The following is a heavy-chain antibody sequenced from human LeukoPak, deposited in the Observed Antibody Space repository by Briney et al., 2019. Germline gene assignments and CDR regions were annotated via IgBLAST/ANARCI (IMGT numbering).Heavy chain of an antibody. CDR3: TRGREATVVTPDRYNWFDP. J-gene: IGHJ5*02. D-gene: IGHD4-23*01. CDR2: IGTAGDT. V-gene: IGHV3-13*01. Sequence: GGSLRPSCAASGFSFSNYDMHWVRHATGKGLEWVSGIGTAGDTYYPDSVKGRFTISRENDKKSLYLQMNSLRAGDTAVYYCTRGREATVVTPDRYNWFDPWGQGTLVTVSS. CDR1: GFSFSNYD.